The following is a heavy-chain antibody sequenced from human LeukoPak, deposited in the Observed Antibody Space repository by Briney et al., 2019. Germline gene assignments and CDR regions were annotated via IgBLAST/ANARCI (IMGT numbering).Heavy chain of an antibody. V-gene: IGHV3-33*01. CDR2: IWYDGSNK. J-gene: IGHJ5*02. CDR3: ARDGTVTAGPFDP. CDR1: GIPFSSFG. Sequence: GRPLRLSCAAPGIPFSSFGMHWLRQAPGKGLEWVAFIWYDGSNKYYTDSVKGRFTISRDNSKNTLYLQMNSLTAEDTAVYYCARDGTVTAGPFDPWGGGTLVTVSS. D-gene: IGHD4-17*01.